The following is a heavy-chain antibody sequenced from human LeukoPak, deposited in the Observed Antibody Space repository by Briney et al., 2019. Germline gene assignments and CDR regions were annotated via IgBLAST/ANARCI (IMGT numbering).Heavy chain of an antibody. V-gene: IGHV3-48*02. D-gene: IGHD2-2*01. CDR3: ARGDTIVVVPAAKDYYYYYGMDV. CDR1: GFTFSSYS. J-gene: IGHJ6*02. CDR2: ISSSSSTI. Sequence: GGSLRLSCAASGFTFSSYSMNWVRQAPGKGLEWVSYISSSSSTIYYADSVKGRFTISRDNAKNSLYLQVNSLRDEDTAVYYCARGDTIVVVPAAKDYYYYYGMDVWGQGTTVTVSS.